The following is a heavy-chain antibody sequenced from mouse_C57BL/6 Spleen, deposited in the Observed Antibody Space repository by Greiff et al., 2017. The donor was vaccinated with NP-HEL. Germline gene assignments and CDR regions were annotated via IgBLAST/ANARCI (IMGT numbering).Heavy chain of an antibody. CDR2: INPSSGYT. CDR3: AREDSSGRSWFAY. Sequence: VQLQQSGAELARPGASVKMSCKASGYTFTSYTMHWVKQRPGQGLEWIGYINPSSGYTKYNQKFKDKATLTADKSSSTAYMQLSSLTSEDSAVYYCAREDSSGRSWFAYWGQGTLVTVSA. CDR1: GYTFTSYT. J-gene: IGHJ3*01. D-gene: IGHD3-2*02. V-gene: IGHV1-4*01.